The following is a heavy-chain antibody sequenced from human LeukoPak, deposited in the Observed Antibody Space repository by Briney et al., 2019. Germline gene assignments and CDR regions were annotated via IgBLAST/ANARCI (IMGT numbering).Heavy chain of an antibody. D-gene: IGHD2-2*01. V-gene: IGHV3-73*01. J-gene: IGHJ6*03. CDR1: GFTFSGSA. CDR2: IRSKANSYAT. Sequence: GGSLRLSCAASGFTFSGSAMHWVRQASGKGLEWVGRIRSKANSYATAYAASVKGRFTISRDDSKNTAYLQMNSLKTEDTAVNYCTRSLGYCSSTSCYYYYYMDVWGKGTTVTVSS. CDR3: TRSLGYCSSTSCYYYYYMDV.